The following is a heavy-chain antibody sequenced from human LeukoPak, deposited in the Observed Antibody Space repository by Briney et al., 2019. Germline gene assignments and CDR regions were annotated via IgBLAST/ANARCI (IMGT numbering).Heavy chain of an antibody. V-gene: IGHV3-23*01. CDR2: ISGSGGST. J-gene: IGHJ3*02. CDR3: ARTLVYCSSTSCYLSAFDI. CDR1: GFTFSSYA. Sequence: PGGSLRLSCAASGFTFSSYAMSWVRQAPGKGLEWVSAISGSGGSTYYADSVKGRFTISRDNSKNTLYLQMNSLRAEDTAVYYCARTLVYCSSTSCYLSAFDIWGQGTMVTVSS. D-gene: IGHD2-2*01.